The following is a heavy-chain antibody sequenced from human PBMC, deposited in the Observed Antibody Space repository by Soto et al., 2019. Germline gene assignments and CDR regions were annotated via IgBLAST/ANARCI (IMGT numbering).Heavy chain of an antibody. CDR2: IWYDGSNK. V-gene: IGHV3-33*01. J-gene: IGHJ6*03. Sequence: QVQLVESGGGVVQPGRSLRLSCAASGFTFSSYGMHWVRQAPGKGXEWVAVIWYDGSNKYYADSVKGRFTISRDNSKNTLYLQMNSLRAEDTAVYYCARPSAPDYYYYMDVWGKGTTVTVSS. CDR3: ARPSAPDYYYYMDV. CDR1: GFTFSSYG.